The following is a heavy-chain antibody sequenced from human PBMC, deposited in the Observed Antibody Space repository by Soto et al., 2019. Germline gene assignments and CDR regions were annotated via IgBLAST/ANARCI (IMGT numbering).Heavy chain of an antibody. Sequence: GGSLRLSCAASGFTFSSYSMNWVRQAPGKGLEWVSSISSSSSYIYYADSVKGRFTISRDNAKNSLYLQMNSLRAEDTALYYCTTAMRDSSGYYFEYYFDYWGQGTLVTVSS. CDR2: ISSSSSYI. CDR1: GFTFSSYS. D-gene: IGHD3-22*01. J-gene: IGHJ4*02. CDR3: TTAMRDSSGYYFEYYFDY. V-gene: IGHV3-21*01.